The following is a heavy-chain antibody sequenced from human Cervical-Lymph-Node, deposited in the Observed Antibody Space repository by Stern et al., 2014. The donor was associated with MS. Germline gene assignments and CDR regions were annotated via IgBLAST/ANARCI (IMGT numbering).Heavy chain of an antibody. CDR3: AREIAGRRLDS. CDR1: GFTVSSAY. J-gene: IGHJ5*01. V-gene: IGHV3-66*01. D-gene: IGHD6-6*01. Sequence: EVQLLESGGTLVKPGGSLSLSCEASGFTVSSAYMAWVRQAPGKGLEWLSMIEVVSKTHYADSVKGRFTISRANSNNMVYLQMSNLRVYDTGVYYCAREIAGRRLDSWGRGTLVAVSS. CDR2: IEVVSKT.